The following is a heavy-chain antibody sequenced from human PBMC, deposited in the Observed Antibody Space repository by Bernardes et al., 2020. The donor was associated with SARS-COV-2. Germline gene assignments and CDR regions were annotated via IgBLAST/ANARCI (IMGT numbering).Heavy chain of an antibody. Sequence: SETLSLTCTVSGGSISSSSYYWGWIRQPPGKGLEWIGSIYYSGSTYYNPSLKSRVTISVDTSKNQFSLKLSPVTAADTAVYYCAQPRSGGDWFDPWGQGTLVTVSS. CDR2: IYYSGST. V-gene: IGHV4-39*01. J-gene: IGHJ5*02. CDR3: AQPRSGGDWFDP. CDR1: GGSISSSSYY. D-gene: IGHD3-10*01.